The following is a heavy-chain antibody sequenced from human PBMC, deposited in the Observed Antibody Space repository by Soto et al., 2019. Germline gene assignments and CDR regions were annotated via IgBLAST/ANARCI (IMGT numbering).Heavy chain of an antibody. Sequence: EVQLVESGGGLVQPGESLRLSCAASEFSVSSNYMSWVRQAPGKGLEWVSVIYASGTTYYADFVRGRFTISRDSSKTTLYLQINSPRAEDTAVYYCARNPYCFTSGCYYTDYWGQGTLVTVSS. CDR2: IYASGTT. CDR1: EFSVSSNY. V-gene: IGHV3-66*01. J-gene: IGHJ4*02. CDR3: ARNPYCFTSGCYYTDY. D-gene: IGHD2-2*01.